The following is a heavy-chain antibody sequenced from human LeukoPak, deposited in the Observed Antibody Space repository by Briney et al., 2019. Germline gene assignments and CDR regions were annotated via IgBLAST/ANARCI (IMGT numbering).Heavy chain of an antibody. Sequence: HPGGSLRLSCAASGFTFSSYAMHWVRQAPGKGLEWVAVISYDGSNKYYADSVKGRFTISRDNSKNTLYLQMNSLRAEDTAVYYCAREGDPKRWLQLPGDYWGQGTLVTVSS. D-gene: IGHD5-24*01. V-gene: IGHV3-30*04. CDR3: AREGDPKRWLQLPGDY. CDR2: ISYDGSNK. J-gene: IGHJ4*02. CDR1: GFTFSSYA.